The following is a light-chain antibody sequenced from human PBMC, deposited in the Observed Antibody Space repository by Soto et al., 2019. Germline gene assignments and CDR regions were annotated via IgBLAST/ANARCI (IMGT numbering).Light chain of an antibody. V-gene: IGLV2-14*03. CDR1: SSDVGGYNY. Sequence: QSALTQPASVSGSPGQSITISCTGTSSDVGGYNYVSWYQQHPGKVPKLMIYDISNRPSGVSYRFSGSKSGNTASLTISGLQAEDEADYYCSSYTRSTPLVFGGGTKLTVL. CDR2: DIS. J-gene: IGLJ3*02. CDR3: SSYTRSTPLV.